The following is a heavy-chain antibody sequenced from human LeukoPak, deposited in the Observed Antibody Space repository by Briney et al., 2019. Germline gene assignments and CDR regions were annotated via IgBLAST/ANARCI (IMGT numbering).Heavy chain of an antibody. D-gene: IGHD5-24*01. V-gene: IGHV3-23*01. J-gene: IGHJ4*02. CDR1: GFTFSNYA. Sequence: GGSLRLSCAASGFTFSNYAMSWVRQASGKGLEWVSAITGSGGATYFADSVKGRFTTSRDNSKNTLYLQMNSLRAEDTAVYYCAKDRDPDYFDYWGQGTLVTVSS. CDR3: AKDRDPDYFDY. CDR2: ITGSGGAT.